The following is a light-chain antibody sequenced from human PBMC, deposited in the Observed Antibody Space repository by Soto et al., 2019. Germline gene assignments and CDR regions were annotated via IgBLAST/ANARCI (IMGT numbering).Light chain of an antibody. CDR2: DAS. CDR3: QQYDSYSPWT. V-gene: IGKV1-5*01. J-gene: IGKJ1*01. Sequence: DIQMTQSPSTLSASVGDRVTITCRASQSISSWLAWYQQKPGKATKLLIYDASSLESGVPSRLSGSGAGTEFTLTISSLQPDDFATYYCQQYDSYSPWTFGQGTKVEIK. CDR1: QSISSW.